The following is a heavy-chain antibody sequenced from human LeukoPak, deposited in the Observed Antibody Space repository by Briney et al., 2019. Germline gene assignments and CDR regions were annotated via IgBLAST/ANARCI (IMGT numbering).Heavy chain of an antibody. CDR1: GGAISGFY. CDR2: IDSSGST. Sequence: SETLSLTCSVSGGAISGFYWSWIRLPPGKGLEWIGHIDSSGSTSYSPSLKSRVTMSLDTSRNQFSLKLTSESGADTAVYYCARHSDVVGAAATFDYWGHGTLVTVSS. CDR3: ARHSDVVGAAATFDY. J-gene: IGHJ4*01. D-gene: IGHD1-26*01. V-gene: IGHV4-59*08.